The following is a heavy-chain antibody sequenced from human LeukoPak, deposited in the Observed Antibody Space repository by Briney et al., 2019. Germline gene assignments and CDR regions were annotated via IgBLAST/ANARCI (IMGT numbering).Heavy chain of an antibody. CDR1: GGSISSSSYY. CDR2: IYYSGST. Sequence: PSETLSLTCTVSGGSISSSSYYWGWIRQPPGTGREWIGSIYYSGSTYYNPSLKSRVTISVDTSKNQFSLKLSSVTAADTAVYYCARVGTAGDFTYLDHWGQGTLVTVSS. J-gene: IGHJ4*02. CDR3: ARVGTAGDFTYLDH. D-gene: IGHD3-3*01. V-gene: IGHV4-39*07.